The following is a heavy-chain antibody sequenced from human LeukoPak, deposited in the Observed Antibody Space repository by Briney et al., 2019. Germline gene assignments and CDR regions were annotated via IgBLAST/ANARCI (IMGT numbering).Heavy chain of an antibody. D-gene: IGHD6-13*01. V-gene: IGHV4-59*08. CDR1: GGSFSGYY. CDR2: IYYSGST. Sequence: SETLSLTCAVYGGSFSGYYWSWIRQPPGKGLEWIGYIYYSGSTNYNPSLKSRVTISVDTSKNQFSLKLSSVTAADTAVYYCARHTGYSSSWYYFDYWGQGTLVTVSS. J-gene: IGHJ4*02. CDR3: ARHTGYSSSWYYFDY.